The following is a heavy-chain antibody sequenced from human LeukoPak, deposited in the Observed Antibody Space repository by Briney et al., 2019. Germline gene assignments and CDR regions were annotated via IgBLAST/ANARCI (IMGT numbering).Heavy chain of an antibody. CDR1: GSTFSSYA. CDR2: ISNDGSNK. J-gene: IGHJ4*02. V-gene: IGHV3-30-3*01. D-gene: IGHD2-2*01. CDR3: ARSGCSSTTCSPEY. Sequence: SGGSLRLSCAASGSTFSSYAMYWVRQTPGKGLEWVTVISNDGSNKYYADSVKGRFTVSRDNSRNTLFLEMNSLRTEDTSVYYCARSGCSSTTCSPEYWGQGTLVSVSS.